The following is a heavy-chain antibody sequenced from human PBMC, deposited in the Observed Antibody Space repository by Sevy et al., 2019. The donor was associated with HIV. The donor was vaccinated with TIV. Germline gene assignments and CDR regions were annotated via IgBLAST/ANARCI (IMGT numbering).Heavy chain of an antibody. CDR2: ISGSGSST. J-gene: IGHJ4*02. Sequence: GGSLRLSCTTSGFTFRIYAMSWVRQAPGKGLEWVSAISGSGSSTYYADSVKGWFTISRDNSKNTLYLQMNSLRAEDTAVFYCAKEGGSHYDTSGSFDDWGQGTRVTVSS. CDR1: GFTFRIYA. V-gene: IGHV3-23*01. CDR3: AKEGGSHYDTSGSFDD. D-gene: IGHD3-22*01.